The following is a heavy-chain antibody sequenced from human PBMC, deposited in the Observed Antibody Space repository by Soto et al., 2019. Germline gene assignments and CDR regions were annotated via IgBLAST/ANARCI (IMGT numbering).Heavy chain of an antibody. D-gene: IGHD3-10*01. CDR1: GFTVSSNY. V-gene: IGHV3-66*01. CDR2: IYSGGST. CDR3: ARDNFITMVRGVITSNWFDP. Sequence: PGGSLRLSCAASGFTVSSNYMSWVRQAPGKGLEWVSVIYSGGSTYYADSVKGRFTISRDNSKNTLYLQMNSLRAEDTAVYYCARDNFITMVRGVITSNWFDPWGQGTLVTVSS. J-gene: IGHJ5*02.